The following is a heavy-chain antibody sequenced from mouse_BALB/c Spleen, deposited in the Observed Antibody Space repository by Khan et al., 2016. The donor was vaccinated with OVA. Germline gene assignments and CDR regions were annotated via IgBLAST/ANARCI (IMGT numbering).Heavy chain of an antibody. V-gene: IGHV1S135*01. Sequence: VQLQQSGPELMKPGASVKISCKASGYSFTTYYIHWVKQSHGKSLEWIGYIDPFNGSTTYNQKFKGKATLTADKSSSTAYMQLSSLTSEDSAVYYCARHGTSSWFAYWGQGTLVTVSA. D-gene: IGHD1-1*01. CDR1: GYSFTTYY. J-gene: IGHJ3*01. CDR2: IDPFNGST. CDR3: ARHGTSSWFAY.